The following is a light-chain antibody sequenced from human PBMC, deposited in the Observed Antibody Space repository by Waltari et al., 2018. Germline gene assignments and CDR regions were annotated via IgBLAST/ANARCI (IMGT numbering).Light chain of an antibody. CDR2: GVS. CDR1: RRDVGAYYY. J-gene: IGLJ2*01. CDR3: SSYISSSTLEL. Sequence: QSALTQPASVSGSPGHWLTISCTGTRRDVGAYYYVSRYQQPPGKARNRIIFGVSNRPSGFSNPFSGSKSGTTSSLTISGLQAEDEADYYCSSYISSSTLELFGGGTSLTVL. V-gene: IGLV2-14*03.